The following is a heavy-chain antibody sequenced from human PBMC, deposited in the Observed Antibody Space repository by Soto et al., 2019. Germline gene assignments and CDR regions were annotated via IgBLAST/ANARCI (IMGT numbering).Heavy chain of an antibody. CDR2: IIPIFGTA. CDR1: GVTFSSYA. D-gene: IGHD5-18*01. J-gene: IGHJ4*02. V-gene: IGHV1-69*06. CDR3: ARAVYTAMVFDY. Sequence: SVKVSCKASGVTFSSYAISWVRQAPGQGLEWMGGIIPIFGTANYAQKFQGRVTITADKSTSTAYMELSSLRSEDTAVYYCARAVYTAMVFDYWGQGTLVTVSS.